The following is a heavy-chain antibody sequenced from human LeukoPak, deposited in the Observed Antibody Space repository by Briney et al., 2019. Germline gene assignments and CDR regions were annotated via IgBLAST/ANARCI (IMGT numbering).Heavy chain of an antibody. CDR2: IFYSGST. CDR3: ARTLDCSSSSCSYGMDV. D-gene: IGHD2-15*01. V-gene: IGHV4-59*08. CDR1: GGSMSGFY. J-gene: IGHJ6*02. Sequence: SETLSLTCAVSGGSMSGFYWSWIRQPPGKGLEWIGYIFYSGSTNYNPSLKSRVTISVDTSKNQFSLKLCSVTAADTAVYYCARTLDCSSSSCSYGMDVWGQGTTVTVPS.